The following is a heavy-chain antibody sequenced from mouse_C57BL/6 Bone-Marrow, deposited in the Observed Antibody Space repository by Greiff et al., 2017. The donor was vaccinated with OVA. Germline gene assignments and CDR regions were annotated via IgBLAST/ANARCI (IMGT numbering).Heavy chain of an antibody. D-gene: IGHD3-3*01. CDR3: AREGPALDMDYY. CDR1: GYTFTSYW. CDR2: IHPNSGST. V-gene: IGHV1-64*01. J-gene: IGHJ4*01. Sequence: QVQLQQPGAELVKPGASVKLSCKASGYTFTSYWMHWVKQGPGQGLEWIGMIHPNSGSTNNNEKFKGKATLTVDKSSSTAYMQLSSLKSEDSAVYYCAREGPALDMDYYWGQGTAVTVSS.